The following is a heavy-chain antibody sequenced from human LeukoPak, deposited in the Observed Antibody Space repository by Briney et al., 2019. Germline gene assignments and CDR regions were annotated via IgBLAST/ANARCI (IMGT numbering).Heavy chain of an antibody. J-gene: IGHJ6*02. CDR3: VKDPFFHYGMDL. Sequence: GGSLRLSCLASGFSFGTSSMHWIRQTPGKGLEYVSAIHHDGSGTFYTDSVKDRFTISRDNSKNTLYLQMRSLRTEDTAVYYCVKDPFFHYGMDLWGQGATVTVSS. CDR2: IHHDGSGT. V-gene: IGHV3-64D*06. D-gene: IGHD3-16*01. CDR1: GFSFGTSS.